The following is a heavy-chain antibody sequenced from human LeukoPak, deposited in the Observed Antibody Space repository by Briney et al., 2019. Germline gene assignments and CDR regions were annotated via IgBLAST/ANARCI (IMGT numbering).Heavy chain of an antibody. D-gene: IGHD2-8*01. CDR3: ARGYCTNGVCYTRPGYYFDY. Sequence: ASVKVSCKASGYTFTSYYMHWARQAPGQGLEWMGIINPSGGSTSYAQKFQGRVTITRNTSISTAYMELSSLRSEDTAVYYCARGYCTNGVCYTRPGYYFDYWGQGTLVTVSS. V-gene: IGHV1-46*01. CDR2: INPSGGST. J-gene: IGHJ4*02. CDR1: GYTFTSYY.